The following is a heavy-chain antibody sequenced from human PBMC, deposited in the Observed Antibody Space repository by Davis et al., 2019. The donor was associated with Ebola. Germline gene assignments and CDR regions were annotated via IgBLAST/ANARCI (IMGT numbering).Heavy chain of an antibody. CDR3: AKEGTIFGVVGGMDV. CDR1: GFTFDAYA. V-gene: IGHV3-9*01. CDR2: IRWNSGSI. J-gene: IGHJ6*02. Sequence: GGSLRLSCAASGFTFDAYAMHWVRQAPGKGLEWVSGIRWNSGSIGYADSVKGRFTISSDNTKNSLYLQMNSLRADDTALYYCAKEGTIFGVVGGMDVWGQGTTVTVSS. D-gene: IGHD3-3*01.